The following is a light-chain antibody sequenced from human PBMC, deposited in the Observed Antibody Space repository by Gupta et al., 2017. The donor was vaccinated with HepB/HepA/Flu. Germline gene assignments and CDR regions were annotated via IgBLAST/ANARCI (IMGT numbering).Light chain of an antibody. CDR2: YAS. J-gene: IGKJ1*01. Sequence: EVVLTQSPDFQSVSPKAKVTSSCGASQSIGRSLSCFQQTPGQSPKLLIKYASESISVAPSRFSGSGAGTDFTITSNRQEDDDAAEYYCHHSYTLPRTFGQGTKVDIK. CDR3: HHSYTLPRT. V-gene: IGKV6D-21*02. CDR1: QSIGRS.